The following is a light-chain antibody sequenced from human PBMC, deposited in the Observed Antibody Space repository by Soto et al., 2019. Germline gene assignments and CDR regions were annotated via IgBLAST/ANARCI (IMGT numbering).Light chain of an antibody. CDR2: GAS. J-gene: IGKJ1*01. V-gene: IGKV3-15*01. CDR1: QSVSSN. CDR3: QQYNNGPCT. Sequence: EIVMRQSPATLSVSPGERATLSCRASQSVSSNLAWYQQKPGQAPRLLIYGASTRATGIPARFSGSGSGTEFTLTISSLQSEDFAVYYCQQYNNGPCTFGHGTKVDIK.